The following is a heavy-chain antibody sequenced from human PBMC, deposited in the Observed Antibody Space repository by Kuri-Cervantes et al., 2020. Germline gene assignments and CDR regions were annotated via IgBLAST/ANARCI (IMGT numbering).Heavy chain of an antibody. Sequence: GGSLRLSCAASGFTFSSYWMHWVRQAPGKGLVWVSRINSDGSSTSYADSVKRRFTISRDNAKNTLYLQMNSLRADDTAVYYCARDGYYYYYMDVWGKGTTVTVSS. J-gene: IGHJ6*03. CDR3: ARDGYYYYYMDV. CDR2: INSDGSST. CDR1: GFTFSSYW. V-gene: IGHV3-74*01.